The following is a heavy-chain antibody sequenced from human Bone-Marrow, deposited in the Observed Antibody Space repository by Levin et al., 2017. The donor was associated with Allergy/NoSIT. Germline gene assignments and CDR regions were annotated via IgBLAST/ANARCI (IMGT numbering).Heavy chain of an antibody. J-gene: IGHJ4*02. Sequence: GGSLRLSCAASGITLNIYGMHWVRQAPGKGLEWVAIISYDGNKQYYADSVKGRFTISRDNSKSTLYLQMNGLRAEDTAVYYCAKAQSTFCSGGTCYSTNFAYWGQGTPVTVSS. D-gene: IGHD2-15*01. CDR3: AKAQSTFCSGGTCYSTNFAY. CDR2: ISYDGNKQ. V-gene: IGHV3-30*18. CDR1: GITLNIYG.